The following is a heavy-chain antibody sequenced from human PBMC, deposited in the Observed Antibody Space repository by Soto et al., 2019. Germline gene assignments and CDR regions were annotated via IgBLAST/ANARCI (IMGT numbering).Heavy chain of an antibody. D-gene: IGHD1-7*01. Sequence: SQTLSLTCAISGDSVSSNSAAWNWIRQSPSRGLEWLGRTYYRSKWYNDYAVTVKSRITINPDTSKNQFSLQLNSVTPEDTAVYYWARELELPGDYYYGMDVWGQGTTVTVSS. CDR2: TYYRSKWYN. J-gene: IGHJ6*02. CDR1: GDSVSSNSAA. CDR3: ARELELPGDYYYGMDV. V-gene: IGHV6-1*01.